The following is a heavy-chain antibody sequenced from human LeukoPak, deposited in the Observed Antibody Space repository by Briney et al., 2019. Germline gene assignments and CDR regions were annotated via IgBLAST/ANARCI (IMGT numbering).Heavy chain of an antibody. J-gene: IGHJ4*02. V-gene: IGHV1-69*13. Sequence: SVKVSCKASGGTFSSYAISWVRQAPGQGLEWMGGIIPIFGTANYAQKFQGRVTITADESTSTAYMELSSLRSEDTAVYYCARGGRGGLGYCSSTSCYADYWGQGTLVAVSS. CDR3: ARGGRGGLGYCSSTSCYADY. D-gene: IGHD2-2*01. CDR1: GGTFSSYA. CDR2: IIPIFGTA.